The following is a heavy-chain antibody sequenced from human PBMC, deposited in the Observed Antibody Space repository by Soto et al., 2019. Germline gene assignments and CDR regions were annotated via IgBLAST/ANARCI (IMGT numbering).Heavy chain of an antibody. Sequence: QVQLVQSGAEVKKPGASVKVSFKDSVYTFTSYGISWVRQAPGQGLEWMGWISAYNGNTNFAQKFQGRVTMTTDTATSTAYMELRSLTSDDTAVYYCARFLPPFDPWGQGTLFTVSS. J-gene: IGHJ5*02. CDR2: ISAYNGNT. CDR1: VYTFTSYG. V-gene: IGHV1-18*01. CDR3: ARFLPPFDP.